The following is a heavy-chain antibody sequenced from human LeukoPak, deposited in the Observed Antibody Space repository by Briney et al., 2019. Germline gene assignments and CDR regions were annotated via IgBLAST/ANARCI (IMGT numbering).Heavy chain of an antibody. V-gene: IGHV3-23*01. J-gene: IGHJ4*02. D-gene: IGHD1-26*01. CDR2: ISGSAYNT. CDR1: GCTISSNG. Sequence: GGSLRLSCAASGCTISSNGISWVRQAPAKGLELVSTISGSAYNTYYADSLKSRFTTSSDNTANTLYLQMISLIAEAKTLVYYAKHSGSYFIYYVDSWGQGTPVTVSS. CDR3: AKHSGSYFIYYVDS.